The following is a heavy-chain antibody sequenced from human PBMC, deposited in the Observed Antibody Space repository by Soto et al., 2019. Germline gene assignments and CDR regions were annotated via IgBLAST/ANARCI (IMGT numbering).Heavy chain of an antibody. CDR1: GGCISSYD. J-gene: IGHJ5*02. CDR2: IYYSGST. Sequence: SETMALTCTVSGGCISSYDWSWIRQPPGKGLEWIGYIYYSGSTNYNPSLKSRVTISVDTSKNQFSLKLSSVTAADTAVYYCAREDSRGWSRAWFDPWGQGTLVTVSS. V-gene: IGHV4-59*01. CDR3: AREDSRGWSRAWFDP. D-gene: IGHD6-19*01.